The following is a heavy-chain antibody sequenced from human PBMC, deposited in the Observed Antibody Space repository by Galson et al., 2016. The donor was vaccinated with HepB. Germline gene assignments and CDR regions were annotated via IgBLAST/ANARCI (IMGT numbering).Heavy chain of an antibody. V-gene: IGHV4-39*01. CDR1: GGSIGSNNYY. J-gene: IGHJ4*02. D-gene: IGHD2-2*01. CDR2: IYYSGRT. Sequence: SETLSLTCSVSGGSIGSNNYYWGWIRQPPGKGLEWIGSIYYSGRTFYNTSLQSRVTISVDTSKNQFSLSLNSVTAADTAVYYCARHEPSFCSSAICYPYYFDYWGQGTLVTVSS. CDR3: ARHEPSFCSSAICYPYYFDY.